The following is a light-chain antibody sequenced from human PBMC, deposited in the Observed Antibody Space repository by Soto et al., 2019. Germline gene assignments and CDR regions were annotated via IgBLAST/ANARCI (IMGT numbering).Light chain of an antibody. CDR3: QCYDSTRSCSYV. CDR1: SSNIGAGYD. CDR2: GNS. V-gene: IGLV1-40*01. Sequence: QSVLTQPPSVSGAPGQRVTISCTGSSSNIGAGYDVHWYQQLPGTAPKLLIYGNSNRPSGVPDRFSGSKSGSAASLAITGLQAEDEADYYCQCYDSTRSCSYVFGTGTKLTVL. J-gene: IGLJ1*01.